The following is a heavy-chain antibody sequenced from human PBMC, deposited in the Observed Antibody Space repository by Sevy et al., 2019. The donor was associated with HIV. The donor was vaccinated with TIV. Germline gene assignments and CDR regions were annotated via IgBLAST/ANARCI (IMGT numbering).Heavy chain of an antibody. CDR2: ISWDGGST. Sequence: GGYLRLSCAASGFTFDDYTMHWVRQAPGKGLEWVSLISWDGGSTYYADSLKGQFSISRDNSKNSLYLQMNSLRTEDTALYYCAKDTRYCSGGSCYLEVGAFDIWGQGTMVTFSS. J-gene: IGHJ3*02. D-gene: IGHD2-15*01. CDR1: GFTFDDYT. V-gene: IGHV3-43*01. CDR3: AKDTRYCSGGSCYLEVGAFDI.